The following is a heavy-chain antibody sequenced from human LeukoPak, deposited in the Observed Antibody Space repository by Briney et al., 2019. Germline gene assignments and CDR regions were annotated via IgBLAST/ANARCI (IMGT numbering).Heavy chain of an antibody. Sequence: GASVKVSCKASGYTFTGYYMHWVRQAPGQGLEWMGWINPNSGGTNYAQKFQGRVTMTRDTSISTAYMELSRLRSDDTAVYYCARDCNIVTYNWFDPWGQGTLVTVSS. V-gene: IGHV1-2*02. J-gene: IGHJ5*02. D-gene: IGHD2/OR15-2a*01. CDR1: GYTFTGYY. CDR2: INPNSGGT. CDR3: ARDCNIVTYNWFDP.